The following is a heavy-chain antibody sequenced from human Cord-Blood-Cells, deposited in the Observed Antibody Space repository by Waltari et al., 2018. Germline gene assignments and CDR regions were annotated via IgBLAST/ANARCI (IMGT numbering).Heavy chain of an antibody. CDR1: GGTFSSYA. V-gene: IGHV1-69*01. Sequence: QVQLVQSGAEGKKPGSSVKVPCKASGGTFSSYAISWVQKAPGKGLEWMGGLNPIFGTANYAQKFQGRVTITADESTSTAYMELSSLRSEDTAVYYCAREASIQLWSRDYFDYWGQGTLVTVSS. D-gene: IGHD5-18*01. J-gene: IGHJ4*02. CDR2: LNPIFGTA. CDR3: AREASIQLWSRDYFDY.